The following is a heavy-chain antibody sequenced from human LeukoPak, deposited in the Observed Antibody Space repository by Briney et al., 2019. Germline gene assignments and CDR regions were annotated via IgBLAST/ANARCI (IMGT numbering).Heavy chain of an antibody. CDR3: ARPSSSWFYYFDY. V-gene: IGHV1-2*02. D-gene: IGHD6-13*01. Sequence: ASVKVSCKASGYTFTGYYMHWVRQAPGQGLEWMGWINPNSGGTNYAQKFRGRVTMTRATSISTAYMELSRLRSDDTAVYYCARPSSSWFYYFDYWGQGTLVTVSS. CDR2: INPNSGGT. CDR1: GYTFTGYY. J-gene: IGHJ4*02.